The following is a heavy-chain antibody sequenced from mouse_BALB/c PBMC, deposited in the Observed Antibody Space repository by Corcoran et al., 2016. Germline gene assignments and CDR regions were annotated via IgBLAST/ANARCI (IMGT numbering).Heavy chain of an antibody. J-gene: IGHJ2*01. D-gene: IGHD4-1*01. CDR1: SYTFSSYW. CDR3: ARVLGRGY. Sequence: QVPLQQSGAELMKPGASVKISCKATSYTFSSYWIEWVKQRPGHGLEWIGEMLPGGGSTNYNAKFKGKATFTADTSSNTAYMQLSSLTSEDSAVYYCARVLGRGYWGQGTTLTFSS. CDR2: MLPGGGST. V-gene: IGHV1-9*01.